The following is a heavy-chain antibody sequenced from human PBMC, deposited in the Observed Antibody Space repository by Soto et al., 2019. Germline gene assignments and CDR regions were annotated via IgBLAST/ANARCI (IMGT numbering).Heavy chain of an antibody. CDR1: GGSFSNFG. CDR3: AREGGGYNF. J-gene: IGHJ4*02. D-gene: IGHD5-12*01. V-gene: IGHV1-69*13. Sequence: SVKVSCKASGGSFSNFGISWVRQAAVQGLEGMGGIVPVFGRPNYAQRFRGRLTITADESTSTGYMELISLRSDDTALYYCAREGGGYNFWGQGTQVTVSS. CDR2: IVPVFGRP.